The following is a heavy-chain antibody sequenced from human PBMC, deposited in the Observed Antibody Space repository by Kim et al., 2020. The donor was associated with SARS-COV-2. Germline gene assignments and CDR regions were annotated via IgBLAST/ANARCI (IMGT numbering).Heavy chain of an antibody. D-gene: IGHD6-13*01. CDR1: GFTFSGSA. CDR3: TRLSHSSSWYYYYGMEV. V-gene: IGHV3-73*01. J-gene: IGHJ6*02. CDR2: IRSKANSYAT. Sequence: GGSLRLSCAASGFTFSGSAMHWVRQASGKGLEWVGRIRSKANSYATAYAASVKGRFTIPRDDSKNTAYLQMNSLKTEDTAVYYCTRLSHSSSWYYYYGMEVWGQGTTVTVSS.